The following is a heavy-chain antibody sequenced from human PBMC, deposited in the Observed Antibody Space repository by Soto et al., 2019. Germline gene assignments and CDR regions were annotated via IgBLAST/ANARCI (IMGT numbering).Heavy chain of an antibody. CDR2: IYYSGST. CDR3: ARHEYSSSWLGGRITMTLRAFDI. Sequence: QLQLQESGPGLVKPSETLSLTCTVSGGSISSSSYYWGWIRQPPGKGLEWIGSIYYSGSTYYNPSLKSRVTLPVDTSKNQFSLKLSSVTAADTAVYYCARHEYSSSWLGGRITMTLRAFDIWGQGTMVTVSS. D-gene: IGHD6-13*01. J-gene: IGHJ3*02. V-gene: IGHV4-39*01. CDR1: GGSISSSSYY.